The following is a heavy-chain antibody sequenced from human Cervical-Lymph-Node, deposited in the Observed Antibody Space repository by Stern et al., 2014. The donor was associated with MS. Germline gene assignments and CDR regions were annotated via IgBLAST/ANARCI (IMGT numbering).Heavy chain of an antibody. CDR1: GYIFTNYY. Sequence: MQLVESGAEVRKPGASVKVSCKASGYIFTNYYMHWVRQAPGQGLLWMGIINPSGGSTTYTQTFQGRVTVTRDTSTSTVYMELSSLRSEDTAVYYCARADREYSSDYYFDYWGQGTLVTVSS. CDR2: INPSGGST. V-gene: IGHV1-46*03. J-gene: IGHJ4*02. D-gene: IGHD4-11*01. CDR3: ARADREYSSDYYFDY.